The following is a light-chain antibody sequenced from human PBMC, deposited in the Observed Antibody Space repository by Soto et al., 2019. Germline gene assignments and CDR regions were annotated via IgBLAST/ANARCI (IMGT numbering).Light chain of an antibody. CDR2: GAS. CDR1: QSVSSNY. V-gene: IGKV3-20*01. Sequence: EVVLTQSPCTLSLSPGERATLSCRASQSVSSNYVAWYQQIPGQTPRLLIYGASSRATGIPDRFSGSGSGTDFTLTISRLEPEDFAVYYCQQHGTSPWMFGQGTKVEIK. J-gene: IGKJ1*01. CDR3: QQHGTSPWM.